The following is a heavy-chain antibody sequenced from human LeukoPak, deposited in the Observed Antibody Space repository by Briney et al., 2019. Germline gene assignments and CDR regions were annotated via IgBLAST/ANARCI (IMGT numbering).Heavy chain of an antibody. D-gene: IGHD3-9*01. CDR3: ARTYILTGYYTFDY. V-gene: IGHV4-59*06. CDR1: GGSISSYY. CDR2: IYYSGST. J-gene: IGHJ4*02. Sequence: SETLSLTCTVSGGSISSYYWSWIRQPPGKGLEWIGYIYYSGSTYYNPSLKSRVTISVDTSKNQFSLKLSSVTAADTAVYYCARTYILTGYYTFDYWGQGTLVTVSS.